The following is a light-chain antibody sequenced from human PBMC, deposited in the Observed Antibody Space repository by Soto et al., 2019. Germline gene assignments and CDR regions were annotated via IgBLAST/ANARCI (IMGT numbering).Light chain of an antibody. V-gene: IGKV3-11*01. CDR2: DAS. Sequence: EIVLTQSPATLSLSPGERATLSCRASQSVSSYLAWYQQKPGQAPRLLIYDASNRATGIPARFSGSGSGTDFTLTISSLEPEDFAVYYCQQRLYWLTFGPGTKVDIK. CDR1: QSVSSY. CDR3: QQRLYWLT. J-gene: IGKJ3*01.